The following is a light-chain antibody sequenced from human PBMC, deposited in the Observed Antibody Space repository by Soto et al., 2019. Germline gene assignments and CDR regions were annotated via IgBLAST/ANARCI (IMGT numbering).Light chain of an antibody. J-gene: IGKJ5*01. CDR2: TGA. CDR3: QQAASFPIP. V-gene: IGKV1-12*01. Sequence: DIQMTQSPSYVSASVGDRVTITCRASQGIKNWLAWYQQKPGKAPNLLIYTGASLQSGGPSRFSGSGSGTDFTLTINSLQPEDFATYYCQQAASFPIPFGQGTRLEIK. CDR1: QGIKNW.